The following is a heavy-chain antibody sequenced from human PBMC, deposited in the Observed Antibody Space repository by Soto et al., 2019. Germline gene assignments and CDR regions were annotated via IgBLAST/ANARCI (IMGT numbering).Heavy chain of an antibody. J-gene: IGHJ4*02. Sequence: PAGSPRLSCTASGFLFTDYYMSWIRQPPGKGPEWLAYIDGSSDYTNSADSVKGRFTISRDNAKNSVFLQMNNLRADDTAFYYCARDLRFSSTNYFDFWGRGTLVTSPQ. V-gene: IGHV3-11*06. CDR1: GFLFTDYY. D-gene: IGHD2-8*01. CDR2: IDGSSDYT. CDR3: ARDLRFSSTNYFDF.